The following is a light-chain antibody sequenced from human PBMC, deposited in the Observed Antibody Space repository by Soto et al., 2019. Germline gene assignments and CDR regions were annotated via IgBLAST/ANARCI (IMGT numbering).Light chain of an antibody. V-gene: IGLV2-14*01. J-gene: IGLJ1*01. CDR2: EVT. Sequence: QSALTQPASVSGSPGQSITISCTGSSSDVGGYNYVCWYQQHPGKAPKLMIYEVTNRPSGVSNRFSGSKSGNTASLTISGLQAEDEADYYCSSKTSTRTDVFGTGTKLTVL. CDR3: SSKTSTRTDV. CDR1: SSDVGGYNY.